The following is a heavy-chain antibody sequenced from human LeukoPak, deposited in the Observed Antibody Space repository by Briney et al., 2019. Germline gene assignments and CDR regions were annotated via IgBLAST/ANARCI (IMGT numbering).Heavy chain of an antibody. CDR2: ISSSSSYI. CDR1: GFTFSSYS. CDR3: ARESYYYGSGSYSYYCYGMDV. Sequence: GGSLRLSCAASGFTFSSYSMNWVRQAPGKGLEWVSSISSSSSYIYYADSVKGRFTISRDNAKNSLYLQMNSLRAEDTAVYYCARESYYYGSGSYSYYCYGMDVWGQGTTVTVSS. V-gene: IGHV3-21*01. D-gene: IGHD3-10*01. J-gene: IGHJ6*02.